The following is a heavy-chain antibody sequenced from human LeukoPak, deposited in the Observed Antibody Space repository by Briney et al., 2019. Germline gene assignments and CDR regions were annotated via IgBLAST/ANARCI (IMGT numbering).Heavy chain of an antibody. Sequence: GRSLRLSCAASGFTFSSYAMHWVRQAPGKGLEWVAVISYDGSNKYYADSVKGRFTISRDNSKNTLYLQMNSLRAEDTAVYYCAREGPYCSSTSCYIGLWGQGTLVTVSS. CDR3: AREGPYCSSTSCYIGL. V-gene: IGHV3-30-3*01. J-gene: IGHJ4*02. CDR2: ISYDGSNK. D-gene: IGHD2-2*02. CDR1: GFTFSSYA.